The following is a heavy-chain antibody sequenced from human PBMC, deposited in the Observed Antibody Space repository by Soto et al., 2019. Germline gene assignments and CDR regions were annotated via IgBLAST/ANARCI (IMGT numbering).Heavy chain of an antibody. CDR1: GFTFSSYG. CDR3: AKERLRVVPAAMVYYYYGMDV. CDR2: ISYDGSNK. D-gene: IGHD2-2*01. J-gene: IGHJ6*02. V-gene: IGHV3-30*18. Sequence: QTGGSLRLSCAASGFTFSSYGMHWVRQAPGKGLEWVAVISYDGSNKYYADSVKGRFTISRDNSKNTLYLQMNSLRAEDTAVYYCAKERLRVVPAAMVYYYYGMDVWGQGTTVTVSS.